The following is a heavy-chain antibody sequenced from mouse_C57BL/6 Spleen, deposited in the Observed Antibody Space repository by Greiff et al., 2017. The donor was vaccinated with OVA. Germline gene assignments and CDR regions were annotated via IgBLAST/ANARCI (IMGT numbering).Heavy chain of an antibody. D-gene: IGHD2-4*01. Sequence: EVKLVESGEGLVKPGGSLKLSCAASGFTFSSYAMSWVRQTPEKRLEWVAYISSGGDYIYYADTVKGRFTISRDNARNTLYLQMSSLKSEDTAMYYCTRGDYDSRFAYWGQGTLVTVSA. CDR1: GFTFSSYA. V-gene: IGHV5-9-1*02. CDR3: TRGDYDSRFAY. J-gene: IGHJ3*01. CDR2: ISSGGDYI.